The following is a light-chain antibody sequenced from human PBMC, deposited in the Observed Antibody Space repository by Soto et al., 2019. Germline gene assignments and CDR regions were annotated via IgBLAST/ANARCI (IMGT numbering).Light chain of an antibody. V-gene: IGKV3-15*01. CDR1: QSVSSN. J-gene: IGKJ1*01. Sequence: EVVMTQSPATLSVSPGERATLSCRASQSVSSNLAWYQQKPGQAPRLLIYGASTRATGIPARFCGSGCGTEFSLPISSLQSEDVAVYYCQQYNSWSPWTFGQGTKVEIK. CDR3: QQYNSWSPWT. CDR2: GAS.